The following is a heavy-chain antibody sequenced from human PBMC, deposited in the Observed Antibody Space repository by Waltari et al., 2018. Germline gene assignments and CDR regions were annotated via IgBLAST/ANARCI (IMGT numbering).Heavy chain of an antibody. CDR1: GFTFSSFA. CDR2: ISGSGGST. D-gene: IGHD6-13*01. J-gene: IGHJ4*02. Sequence: EVQLLESGGGLVQPGGSLRLPCAASGFTFSSFALSWVRQAPGKGLEWVSAISGSGGSTYYADSVKGRFTISRDNSKNTLYLQMNSLRAEDTAVYYCAREGEQQLASNDYWGQGTLVTVSS. CDR3: AREGEQQLASNDY. V-gene: IGHV3-23*01.